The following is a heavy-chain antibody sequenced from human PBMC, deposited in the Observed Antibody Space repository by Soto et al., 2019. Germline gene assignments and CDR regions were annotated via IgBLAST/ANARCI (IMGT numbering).Heavy chain of an antibody. CDR1: GGSISSYY. D-gene: IGHD2-15*01. V-gene: IGHV4-59*01. Sequence: ASETLSLTCTVSGGSISSYYWSWIRQPPGKGLEWIGYIYYSGSTNYNPSLKSRVTISVDTSKNQFSLKLSSVTAADTAVYYCARASDIVVVPGSYYFDYWGQGTLVTVSS. J-gene: IGHJ4*02. CDR3: ARASDIVVVPGSYYFDY. CDR2: IYYSGST.